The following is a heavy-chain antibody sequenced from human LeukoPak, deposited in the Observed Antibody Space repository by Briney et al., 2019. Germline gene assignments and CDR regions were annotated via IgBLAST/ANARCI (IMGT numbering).Heavy chain of an antibody. V-gene: IGHV3-15*01. CDR3: TTHHDVLTGYYRADWFDP. CDR2: VKSKVDGETT. D-gene: IGHD3-9*01. J-gene: IGHJ5*02. Sequence: PGGSLRLSCVGSKFTFRDAWMSWVRQAPGKGLEWVGRVKSKVDGETTDYASSVKGRFTVSRDDSKNMVFLQMNSLQTEDTAVYFCTTHHDVLTGYYRADWFDPWGQGTLVTVSS. CDR1: KFTFRDAW.